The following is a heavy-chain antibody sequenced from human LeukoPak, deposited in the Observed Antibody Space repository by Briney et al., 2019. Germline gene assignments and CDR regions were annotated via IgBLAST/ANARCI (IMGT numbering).Heavy chain of an antibody. Sequence: SGGSLRLSCAASGFTFSSYSMNWVRQAPGKGLEWVSSISSSSSYIYYADSVKGRFTISRDNAKNPLYLQMNSLRAEDTAVYYCASSSALRITIFGVVIHWGQGTLVTVSS. CDR2: ISSSSSYI. CDR1: GFTFSSYS. V-gene: IGHV3-21*01. J-gene: IGHJ1*01. CDR3: ASSSALRITIFGVVIH. D-gene: IGHD3-3*01.